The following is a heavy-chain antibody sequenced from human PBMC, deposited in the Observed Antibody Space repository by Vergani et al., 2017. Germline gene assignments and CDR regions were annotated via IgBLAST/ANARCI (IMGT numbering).Heavy chain of an antibody. D-gene: IGHD6-13*01. CDR2: ISGSGGST. CDR3: AKGLPPAPPHRSSSWLNRRGAHYYYGMDV. CDR1: GFTFSSYA. Sequence: EVQLLESGGGLVQPGGSLRLSCAASGFTFSSYAMSWVRQAPGKGLEWVSAISGSGGSTYYADSVKGRFTIPRDNSKNTLYLQMNSLRAEDTAVYYCAKGLPPAPPHRSSSWLNRRGAHYYYGMDVWGQGTTVTVSS. V-gene: IGHV3-23*01. J-gene: IGHJ6*02.